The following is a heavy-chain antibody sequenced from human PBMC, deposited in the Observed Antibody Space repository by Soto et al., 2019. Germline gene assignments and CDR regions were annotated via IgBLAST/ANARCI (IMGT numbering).Heavy chain of an antibody. CDR3: AKDFSPTYYYGIKRGGGFDY. D-gene: IGHD3-10*01. Sequence: QVQLVESGGGVVQPGRSLRLSCAASGFTFSSYGMHWVRQAPGKGLEWVAVISYDGSNKYYADSVKGRFTISRDNSKNTVLLEMERLGGEETAVYYWAKDFSPTYYYGIKRGGGFDYWGQGTLVTVSS. CDR1: GFTFSSYG. J-gene: IGHJ4*02. V-gene: IGHV3-30*18. CDR2: ISYDGSNK.